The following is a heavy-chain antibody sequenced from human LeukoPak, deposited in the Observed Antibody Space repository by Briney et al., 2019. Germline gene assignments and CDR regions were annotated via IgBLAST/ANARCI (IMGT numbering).Heavy chain of an antibody. CDR1: GFTFSDYY. V-gene: IGHV3-11*04. J-gene: IGHJ6*04. CDR3: AELGITMIGGV. Sequence: GGSLRLSCAASGFTFSDYYMRWIRHAPGKGLAWVSYISSSGSTIYYADSVKGRFTISRDNAKNSLYLQMNSLRAEDTAVYYCAELGITMIGGVWGKGTPVTISS. D-gene: IGHD3-10*02. CDR2: ISSSGSTI.